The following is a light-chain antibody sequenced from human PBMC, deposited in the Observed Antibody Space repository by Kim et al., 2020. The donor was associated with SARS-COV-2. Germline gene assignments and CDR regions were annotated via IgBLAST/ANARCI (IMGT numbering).Light chain of an antibody. J-gene: IGLJ2*01. V-gene: IGLV3-19*01. CDR3: NSRDSSDNHVV. CDR1: SLRSYY. Sequence: ALGQTGRITCQGDSLRSYYASWYQQKPGQAPLLVIYGKNNRPSGIPDRFSGSSSGNTASLTITGAQAEDEADYYCNSRDSSDNHVVFGGGTKLTVL. CDR2: GKN.